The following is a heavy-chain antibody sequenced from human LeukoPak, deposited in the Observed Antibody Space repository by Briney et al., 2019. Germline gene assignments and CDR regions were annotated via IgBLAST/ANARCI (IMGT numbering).Heavy chain of an antibody. Sequence: SETLSLTCAVYGGSFSGYYWSWSRQPTGKGLEWIGEINHSGSTNYNPSLKSRVTISVDTSKNQFSLKLNSVTAADTAVYYCARGLVPAADNNWFDPWGQGTLVTVSS. D-gene: IGHD2-2*01. CDR3: ARGLVPAADNNWFDP. CDR2: INHSGST. CDR1: GGSFSGYY. V-gene: IGHV4-34*01. J-gene: IGHJ5*02.